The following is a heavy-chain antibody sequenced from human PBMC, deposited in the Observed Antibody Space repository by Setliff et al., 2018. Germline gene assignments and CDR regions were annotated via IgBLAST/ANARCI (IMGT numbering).Heavy chain of an antibody. J-gene: IGHJ4*02. Sequence: ETLSLTCIVSGDSISDNYYYWTWIRQSPGKGLDWIGELNHSGNTNYNPSLGGRFTISVDTSKNQFSLKLGSATAADTAVYYCARDMGQPYYFESWGLGTLVTVSS. CDR3: ARDMGQPYYFES. D-gene: IGHD1-1*01. CDR1: GDSISDNYYY. CDR2: LNHSGNT. V-gene: IGHV4-39*07.